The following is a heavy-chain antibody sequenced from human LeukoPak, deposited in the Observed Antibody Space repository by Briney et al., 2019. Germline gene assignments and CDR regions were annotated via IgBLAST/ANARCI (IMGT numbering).Heavy chain of an antibody. D-gene: IGHD4-23*01. Sequence: PSETLSLTCTVSGGSISSYYWSWIRQPPGKGLEWIGYIYYSGSTNYNPSLKSRVTISVDTSKNQFSLKLSSVTATDTAVYYCARHYGGYSSFDYWGQGTLVTVSS. CDR3: ARHYGGYSSFDY. V-gene: IGHV4-59*08. J-gene: IGHJ4*02. CDR2: IYYSGST. CDR1: GGSISSYY.